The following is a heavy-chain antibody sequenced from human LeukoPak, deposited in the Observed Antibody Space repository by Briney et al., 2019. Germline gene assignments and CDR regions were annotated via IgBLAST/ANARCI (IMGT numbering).Heavy chain of an antibody. CDR1: EFNFFSYG. V-gene: IGHV3-74*01. Sequence: PGGSLRLSCVASEFNFFSYGMHWVRQAPGKGLVWVSRIFTDGSTTSYADSVKGRFTISRDNAKNTLYLQMNSLRAEDTAVYYCARELPREVTLDYWGQGTLDTVSP. CDR3: ARELPREVTLDY. CDR2: IFTDGSTT. J-gene: IGHJ4*01. D-gene: IGHD2-21*02.